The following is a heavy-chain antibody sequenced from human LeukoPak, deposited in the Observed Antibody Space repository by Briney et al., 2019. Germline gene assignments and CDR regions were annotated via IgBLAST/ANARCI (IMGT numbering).Heavy chain of an antibody. V-gene: IGHV1-2*02. CDR3: ARDLNYYDSSGIRPPVAFDI. CDR2: INPNSGGT. J-gene: IGHJ3*02. Sequence: VASVKVSCKTSGYTLTGYYMHWVRQAPGQGLEWMGWINPNSGGTNYAQKFQGRVTITADESTSTAYMELSSLRSEDTAVYYCARDLNYYDSSGIRPPVAFDIWGQGTMVTVSS. D-gene: IGHD3-22*01. CDR1: GYTLTGYY.